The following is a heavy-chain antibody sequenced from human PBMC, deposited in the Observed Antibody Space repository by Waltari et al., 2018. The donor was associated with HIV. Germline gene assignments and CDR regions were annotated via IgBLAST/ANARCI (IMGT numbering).Heavy chain of an antibody. J-gene: IGHJ6*02. V-gene: IGHV4-39*07. Sequence: QLQLQESGPGLVKPSETLSLTCPVSGGSNSSSSSYRGWIRQPPGKGLEWIGSIYYSGSTYYNPSLKSRVTISVDTSKNQFSLKLSSVTAADTAVYYCARGTTVTYYYYYGMDVWGQGTTVTVSS. CDR3: ARGTTVTYYYYYGMDV. D-gene: IGHD4-17*01. CDR2: IYYSGST. CDR1: GGSNSSSSSY.